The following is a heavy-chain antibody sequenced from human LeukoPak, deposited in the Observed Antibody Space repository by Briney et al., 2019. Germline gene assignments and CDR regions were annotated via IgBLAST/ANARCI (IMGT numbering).Heavy chain of an antibody. D-gene: IGHD5-18*01. CDR3: AREGYSYGNA. J-gene: IGHJ5*02. CDR1: GGTFSSYA. CDR2: IIPIFGIA. V-gene: IGHV1-69*04. Sequence: ASVKVSCKASGGTFSSYAISWVRQAPGQGLEWMGRIIPIFGIANYAQKFQGRVTITADKSTSIAYMELSSLRSEDTAVYYCAREGYSYGNAWGQGTLVTVSS.